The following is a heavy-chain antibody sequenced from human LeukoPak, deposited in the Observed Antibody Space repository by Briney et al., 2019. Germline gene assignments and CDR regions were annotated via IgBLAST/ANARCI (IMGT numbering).Heavy chain of an antibody. V-gene: IGHV3-23*01. CDR1: GFTFSSYA. CDR3: AKEGVWGNWYFDL. J-gene: IGHJ2*01. CDR2: ISSSSSYI. D-gene: IGHD3-16*01. Sequence: PGGSLRLSCAASGFTFSSYAMSWVRQAPGKGLEWVSSISSSSSYIYYADSVKGRFTISRDNSKNTLYLEMNSLKDEDTAVYYCAKEGVWGNWYFDLWGRGTLVSVSS.